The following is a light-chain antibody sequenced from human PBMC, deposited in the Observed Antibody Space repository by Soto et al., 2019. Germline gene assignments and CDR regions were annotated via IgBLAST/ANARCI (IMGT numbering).Light chain of an antibody. V-gene: IGKV3-20*01. Sequence: EILLTQSPGTLSLSPGEGATLSCKASQTVISTHLAWYQHKPGQAPRLLIYATSNRGTGIPDRFSGSGSGRDFTLTIDRLEPEDFAVYYCQQYDSSSVTFGQGTRLEI. CDR1: QTVISTH. J-gene: IGKJ5*01. CDR2: ATS. CDR3: QQYDSSSVT.